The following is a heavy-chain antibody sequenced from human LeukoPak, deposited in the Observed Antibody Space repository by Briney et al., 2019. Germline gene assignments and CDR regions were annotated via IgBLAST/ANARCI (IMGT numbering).Heavy chain of an antibody. Sequence: RGSLRLSCAASGFIFNNYAMSSVRQAPRKGLEWVSSISGTGVTASYADSVKGRFAISRDNSKTKLYLQMSSLRAEDTALYYCAKDQRFGDLDDYRGQGTLVTVSS. J-gene: IGHJ4*02. V-gene: IGHV3-23*01. CDR1: GFIFNNYA. CDR2: ISGTGVTA. D-gene: IGHD3-10*01. CDR3: AKDQRFGDLDDY.